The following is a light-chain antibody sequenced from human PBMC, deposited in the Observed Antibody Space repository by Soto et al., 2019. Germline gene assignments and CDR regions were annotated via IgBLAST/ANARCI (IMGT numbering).Light chain of an antibody. J-gene: IGKJ1*01. Sequence: DLPMTQSPPSLSASVGDSVTITCRTSQSISSFLNWYQQRPGRPPKSLIYAASSLQSGVPSRFSGSGSGTEFKLTISSLQPEDFATYYCQQSSSPPWTFGLGTKVDI. V-gene: IGKV1-39*01. CDR1: QSISSF. CDR3: QQSSSPPWT. CDR2: AAS.